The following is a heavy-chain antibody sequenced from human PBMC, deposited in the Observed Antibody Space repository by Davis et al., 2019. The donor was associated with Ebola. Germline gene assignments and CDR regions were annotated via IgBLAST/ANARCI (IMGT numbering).Heavy chain of an antibody. CDR2: INAGNGNT. J-gene: IGHJ4*02. V-gene: IGHV1-3*01. CDR3: ASPREGWCDY. D-gene: IGHD2-21*01. Sequence: AASVKVSCKASGGTFSSYAISWVRQAPGQGLEWMGWINAGNGNTKYSQKFQGRVTITRDTSASTAYMELSSLRSEDTAVYYCASPREGWCDYWGQGTLVTVSS. CDR1: GGTFSSYA.